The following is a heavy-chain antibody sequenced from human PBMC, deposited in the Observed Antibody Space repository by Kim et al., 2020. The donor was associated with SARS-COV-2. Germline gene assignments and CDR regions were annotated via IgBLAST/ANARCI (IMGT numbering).Heavy chain of an antibody. J-gene: IGHJ6*02. V-gene: IGHV3-23*01. D-gene: IGHD2-15*01. CDR3: ATRASSSGYYGMDV. Sequence: ADSVKGRFTISRDNSKNTLYLQMNILIVEDTAIYYCATRASSSGYYGMDVWGQGTTVTVSS.